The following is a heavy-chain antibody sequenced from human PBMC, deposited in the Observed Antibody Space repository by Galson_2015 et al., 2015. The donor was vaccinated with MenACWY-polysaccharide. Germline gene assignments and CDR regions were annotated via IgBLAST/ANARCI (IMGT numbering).Heavy chain of an antibody. J-gene: IGHJ4*02. V-gene: IGHV4-39*01. Sequence: SETLSLTCTVSGDSITNGGYFWSWIRQPPGKGLEWIGSIFYSGDTYYNPSLKSRVTISVDTSKNQFSLKLSSVTAADTAVYYCARYCSTASCYNYFDYWGQGTLITVSS. CDR2: IFYSGDT. CDR1: GDSITNGGYF. CDR3: ARYCSTASCYNYFDY. D-gene: IGHD2-2*02.